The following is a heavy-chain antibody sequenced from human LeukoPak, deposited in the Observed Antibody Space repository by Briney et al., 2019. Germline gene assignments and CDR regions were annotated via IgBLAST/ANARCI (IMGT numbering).Heavy chain of an antibody. CDR1: GYIFTDHY. V-gene: IGHV1-2*02. CDR3: ARSRMPFYYYGMHV. J-gene: IGHJ6*02. D-gene: IGHD2-2*01. Sequence: GASVKVSCKASGYIFTDHYVHWIRQAPGQGLEWMGWIDPNSGGTHHAPNFQGRATMTRDTSSSTVYMDLSRLRSADTAIYYCARSRMPFYYYGMHVWGLGTSVTVSS. CDR2: IDPNSGGT.